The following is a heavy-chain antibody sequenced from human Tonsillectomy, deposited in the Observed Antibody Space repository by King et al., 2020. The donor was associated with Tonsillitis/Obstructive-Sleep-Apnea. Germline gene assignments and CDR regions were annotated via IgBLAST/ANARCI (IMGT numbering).Heavy chain of an antibody. J-gene: IGHJ4*02. CDR2: ITYDGSNK. V-gene: IGHV3-30*04. CDR1: GFTFSSYA. D-gene: IGHD2-2*01. CDR3: AGADAPAGYCSITSCYGPSGFDD. Sequence: VQLVESGGGVVQSGRSLRVSCVVSGFTFSSYAMNWVRQAPGKGLEWVAVITYDGSNKNYADSVKGRFTISRENYKNTLYMQMKSLRADDTAVYCCAGADAPAGYCSITSCYGPSGFDDWGQGTLVSVSS.